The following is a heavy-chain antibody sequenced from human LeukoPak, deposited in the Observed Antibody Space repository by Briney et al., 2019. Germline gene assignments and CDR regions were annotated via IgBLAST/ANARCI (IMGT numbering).Heavy chain of an antibody. CDR3: ARDQNC. Sequence: GGALRLSCAASGVTFSSYAMSWVRQAPGKGLEWVSVTYGDNTYYANSVNGRFTISRDNSKNTLYLQMNSLRAEDTAVYYCARDQNCWGQGTLVTVSS. J-gene: IGHJ4*02. CDR1: GVTFSSYA. CDR2: TYGDNT. V-gene: IGHV3-23*01.